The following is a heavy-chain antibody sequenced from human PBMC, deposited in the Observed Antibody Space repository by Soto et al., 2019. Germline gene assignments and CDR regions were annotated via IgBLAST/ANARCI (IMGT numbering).Heavy chain of an antibody. J-gene: IGHJ6*02. CDR1: GINFSRSG. Sequence: QVRLVESGGGVVQPGRSLRLSCAASGINFSRSGMHWVRQTPGKGLEWVAIIWYDGSKEYYADSVKGQFTISRDNSRNTVYLQMNSLRAEDTAVYYCARDAGTTRMDVWGQGTTVTVS. V-gene: IGHV3-33*01. CDR3: ARDAGTTRMDV. CDR2: IWYDGSKE. D-gene: IGHD1-7*01.